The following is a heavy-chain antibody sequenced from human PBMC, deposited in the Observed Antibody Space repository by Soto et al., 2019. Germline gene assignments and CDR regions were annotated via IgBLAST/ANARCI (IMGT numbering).Heavy chain of an antibody. CDR3: VRGASLNFDY. CDR2: IGSKGETYAT. V-gene: IGHV3-73*01. CDR1: GFTFGASA. Sequence: GGSLRLSCAASGFTFGASALQWVRQASGKGLEWLGRIGSKGETYATAYAASVKGRFTISRDDSKNTAYLQMNSLESEDTAFYYCVRGASLNFDYWGQGTLVTVSS. J-gene: IGHJ4*02. D-gene: IGHD1-26*01.